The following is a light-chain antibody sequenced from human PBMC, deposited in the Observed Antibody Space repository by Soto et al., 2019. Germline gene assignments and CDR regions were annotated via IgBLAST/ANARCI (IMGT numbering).Light chain of an antibody. J-gene: IGKJ5*01. Sequence: EIVLTQSPATLSLSQGERPPLPSRASRSFPTYLAWYQQKPGQAPRLLIYDESTRATGIPPRFSGSGSGTDFTLTISSLEPEDFAVYYCQQRSIWPPSITFGQGTRLEIK. CDR2: DES. CDR1: RSFPTY. V-gene: IGKV3-11*01. CDR3: QQRSIWPPSIT.